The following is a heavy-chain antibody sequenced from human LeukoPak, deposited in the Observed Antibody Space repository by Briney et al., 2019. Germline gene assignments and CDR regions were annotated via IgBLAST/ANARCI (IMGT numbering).Heavy chain of an antibody. CDR1: GYSFTSYW. J-gene: IGHJ6*03. CDR3: ARRVGTRGYSYGKTYYYYYMDV. Sequence: GESLKISCKGSGYSFTSYWIGWVRQMPGKGLEWMGIIYPSDSDTTYSPSFQGQVTISADKSISTAYLQWSSLKASDTAMYYCARRVGTRGYSYGKTYYYYYMDVWGKGTTVTVSS. V-gene: IGHV5-51*01. D-gene: IGHD5-18*01. CDR2: IYPSDSDT.